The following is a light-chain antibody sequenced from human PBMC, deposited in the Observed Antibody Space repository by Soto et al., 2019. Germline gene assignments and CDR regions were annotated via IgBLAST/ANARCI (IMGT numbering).Light chain of an antibody. Sequence: QTVVTQEPSLTVSPGGTITLTCASSTGAVTSGLYPFWFQQKPGQAPRTLIYDTTNRHSWTPARFSGSLLGVKAALTLSGAQPEDEADYYCLLSYCGAYVVFGGGTKLTVL. J-gene: IGLJ2*01. CDR3: LLSYCGAYVV. V-gene: IGLV7-46*01. CDR2: DTT. CDR1: TGAVTSGLY.